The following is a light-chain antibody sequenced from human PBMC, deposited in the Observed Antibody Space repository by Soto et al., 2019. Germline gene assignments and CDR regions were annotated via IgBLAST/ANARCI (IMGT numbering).Light chain of an antibody. CDR3: NSYTTSSTYV. CDR1: GSDVGGYNY. Sequence: QSALTQPASVSGSPGQSITISCTGTGSDVGGYNYVSWYQHHPGEAPKLMIFEVTKRPAGVSNRFSVSKSGNTASLTISGLQAEDEADYFCNSYTTSSTYVFGSGTKLTVL. V-gene: IGLV2-14*01. CDR2: EVT. J-gene: IGLJ1*01.